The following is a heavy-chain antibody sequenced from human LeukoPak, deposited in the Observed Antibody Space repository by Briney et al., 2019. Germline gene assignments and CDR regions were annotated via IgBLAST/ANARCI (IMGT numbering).Heavy chain of an antibody. CDR3: ARDYGDYVFGY. D-gene: IGHD4-17*01. CDR1: GFTFSGFW. J-gene: IGHJ4*02. CDR2: INSDGSEG. V-gene: IGHV3-7*03. Sequence: GGSLRLSCAVSGFTFSGFWMSWSRQAPGKGLEWVASINSDGSEGYYADVVKGRFTISRDNAKNSLYLQINSLRAEDTAVYYCARDYGDYVFGYWGQGTLVTVSS.